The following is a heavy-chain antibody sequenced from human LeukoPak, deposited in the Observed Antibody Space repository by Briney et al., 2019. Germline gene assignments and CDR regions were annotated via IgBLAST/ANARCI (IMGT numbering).Heavy chain of an antibody. Sequence: PSETLSLTCTVSSGSISTSNYYWGWVRQPPGKALEWIGNIFYSGSTYYSPSLKSRVTISLDTSKNQFSLKLSSVTAADTAVYYCAKSGRPRLIWGYSSSRSPPRLGYWGQGTLITVSS. CDR1: SGSISTSNYY. CDR2: IFYSGST. V-gene: IGHV4-39*07. D-gene: IGHD6-13*01. J-gene: IGHJ4*02. CDR3: AKSGRPRLIWGYSSSRSPPRLGY.